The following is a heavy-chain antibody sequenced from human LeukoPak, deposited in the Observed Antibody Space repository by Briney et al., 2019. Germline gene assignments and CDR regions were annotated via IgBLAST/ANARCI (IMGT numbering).Heavy chain of an antibody. J-gene: IGHJ4*02. CDR1: GGSFSGYY. Sequence: SETLSLTCAVYGGSFSGYYWSSIRQPPGKGLEWIGEINHSGSTTYNPSLKSRVTISVDTSRTEFSLKLSSVSAADTAVYYCARGLNHPISDCSSTSCHPHAHYFDYWGQGTLVTVSS. CDR3: ARGLNHPISDCSSTSCHPHAHYFDY. V-gene: IGHV4-34*01. D-gene: IGHD2-2*01. CDR2: INHSGST.